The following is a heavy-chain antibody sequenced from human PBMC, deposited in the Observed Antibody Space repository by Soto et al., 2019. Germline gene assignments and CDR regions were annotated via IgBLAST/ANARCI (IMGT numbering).Heavy chain of an antibody. V-gene: IGHV1-8*01. Sequence: QVQLVQSGAEVKKPGASVKVSCKASGYTFTSYDINWLRQATGQGLEWMGWMNPNSGNTGYAQKFQGRVTMTRNTSISTADMELSSLRSEDTAVYYGERGGFWSGYMVYWGQGTLVTVAA. CDR3: ERGGFWSGYMVY. CDR2: MNPNSGNT. D-gene: IGHD3-3*01. CDR1: GYTFTSYD. J-gene: IGHJ4*02.